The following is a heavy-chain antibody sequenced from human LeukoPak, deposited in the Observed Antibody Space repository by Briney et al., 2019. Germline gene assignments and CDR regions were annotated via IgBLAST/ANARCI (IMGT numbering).Heavy chain of an antibody. CDR3: ARVGRFQSASCCIFDY. D-gene: IGHD2-2*01. CDR1: GYTFTSYG. CDR2: ISAYNGNT. J-gene: IGHJ4*02. Sequence: GASVKVSCKASGYTFTSYGISWVRQAPGQGLEWMGWISAYNGNTNYVQKLQGRVTMTTDTSTSTAYMELRSLRSDDTAVYYCARVGRFQSASCCIFDYWGQGTLVTVSS. V-gene: IGHV1-18*01.